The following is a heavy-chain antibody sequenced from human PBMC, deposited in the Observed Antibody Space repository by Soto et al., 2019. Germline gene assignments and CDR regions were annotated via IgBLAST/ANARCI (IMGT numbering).Heavy chain of an antibody. D-gene: IGHD3-3*01. CDR1: GYTFSVYV. Sequence: ASAKVCCKASGYTFSVYVISCGLQAPGQGLEWMGWISAYNGNTNYAQKLQGRVTMTTDTSTSTAYMELRSLRSDDTAVYYCARDSTYYDFWSGPDVWGQGTTVTVSS. CDR3: ARDSTYYDFWSGPDV. J-gene: IGHJ6*02. V-gene: IGHV1-18*01. CDR2: ISAYNGNT.